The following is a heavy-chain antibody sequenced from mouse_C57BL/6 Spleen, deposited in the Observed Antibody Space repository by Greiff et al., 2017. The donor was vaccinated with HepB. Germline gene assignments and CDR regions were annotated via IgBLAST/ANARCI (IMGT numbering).Heavy chain of an antibody. D-gene: IGHD1-1*01. J-gene: IGHJ4*01. CDR3: ARSHGSSYNYYAMDY. Sequence: VQLQQPGAELVRPGTSVKLSCKASGYTFTSYWMHWVKQRPGQGLEWIGVIDPSDSYTNYNQKFKGNATLTVDTSSSTAYMQLSSLTSEDSAVYYCARSHGSSYNYYAMDYWGQGTSVTVSS. CDR1: GYTFTSYW. CDR2: IDPSDSYT. V-gene: IGHV1-59*01.